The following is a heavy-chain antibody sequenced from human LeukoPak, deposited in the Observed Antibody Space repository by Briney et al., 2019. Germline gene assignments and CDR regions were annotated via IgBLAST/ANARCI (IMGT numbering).Heavy chain of an antibody. J-gene: IGHJ2*01. CDR2: TYISGSS. Sequence: SETLSLTCTVSGGSISNYDWSWIRQSAGKGLEWVGRTYISGSSNYNPSLKSRVTVSVDTSKNQFSLRLNSVTAADTAVYYCARVSSSWYQDYYFDLWGRGTLVTVSS. CDR1: GGSISNYD. CDR3: ARVSSSWYQDYYFDL. D-gene: IGHD6-13*01. V-gene: IGHV4-4*07.